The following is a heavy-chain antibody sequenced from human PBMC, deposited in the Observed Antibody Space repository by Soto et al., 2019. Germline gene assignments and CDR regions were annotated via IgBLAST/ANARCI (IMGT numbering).Heavy chain of an antibody. Sequence: EVQLVESGGGLVKPGGSLRLSCAASGFTFSNAWMNWVRQAPGKGLEWVGRIKSKTDGGTTDYAAPVKGRFTILREDKKNTLYLKMNSLKTEDTAVYYCTTDHGCSSTSCSRFYYYYYGMDVGGKGTTFTVSS. CDR1: GFTFSNAW. D-gene: IGHD2-2*01. CDR2: IKSKTDGGTT. V-gene: IGHV3-15*07. J-gene: IGHJ6*04. CDR3: TTDHGCSSTSCSRFYYYYYGMDV.